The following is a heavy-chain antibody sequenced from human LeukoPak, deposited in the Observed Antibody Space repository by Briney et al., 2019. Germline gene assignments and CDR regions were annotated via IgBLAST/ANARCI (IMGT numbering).Heavy chain of an antibody. V-gene: IGHV3-30*03. D-gene: IGHD6-13*01. Sequence: GGSLRLSCAASGFTFSSYGMHWVRQAPGKGLEWVAVISYDGSNKYYADSVKGRFTISRDNSKNTLYLQMNSLRAEDTAVYYCARTDTSSWYGRFDYWGQGTLVTVSS. CDR1: GFTFSSYG. CDR2: ISYDGSNK. CDR3: ARTDTSSWYGRFDY. J-gene: IGHJ4*02.